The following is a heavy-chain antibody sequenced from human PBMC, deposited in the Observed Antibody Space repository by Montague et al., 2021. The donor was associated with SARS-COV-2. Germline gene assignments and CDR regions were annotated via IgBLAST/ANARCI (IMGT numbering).Heavy chain of an antibody. J-gene: IGHJ6*02. CDR1: GFNVSANY. CDR3: AGKVLVRTGNYGMDV. D-gene: IGHD1-1*01. V-gene: IGHV3-53*01. CDR2: LYSSFTI. Sequence: SLRLSGAASGFNVSANYMTLVRQAPGKGLEWVSVLYSSFTIYYAYSVSXLFTISRDNSKNTLYLQMNSLRADDTAVYSCAGKVLVRTGNYGMDVWGQGTTVTVSS.